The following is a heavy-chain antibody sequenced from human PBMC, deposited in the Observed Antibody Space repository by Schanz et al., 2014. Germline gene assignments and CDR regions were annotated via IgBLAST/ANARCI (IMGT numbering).Heavy chain of an antibody. D-gene: IGHD3-10*01. Sequence: VQLLDSGGGLVQPGGSLRLSCAAYGFTLSSYAMHWVRQAPGKGLEWVAVISYDGSNKYYADSVKGRFTISRENAKNSLYLQMNSLRAGDTAVYYCARVPYGSGSYWDYWGQGTLVTVSS. J-gene: IGHJ4*02. CDR3: ARVPYGSGSYWDY. CDR1: GFTLSSYA. CDR2: ISYDGSNK. V-gene: IGHV3-30*14.